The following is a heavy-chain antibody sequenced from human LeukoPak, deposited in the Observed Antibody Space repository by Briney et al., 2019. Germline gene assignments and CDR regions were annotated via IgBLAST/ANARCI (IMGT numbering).Heavy chain of an antibody. CDR2: IYYSGNT. Sequence: SETLSLTCTVSGGSISSSSYYWGWIRQSPGKGLEWIGSIYYSGNTYYNPSLKSRVTMSVDASKTQFSLNLTSVTAADTSVYYCARTGVPAATDAFDAWGQGTMVTVSS. CDR1: GGSISSSSYY. CDR3: ARTGVPAATDAFDA. V-gene: IGHV4-39*01. D-gene: IGHD2-2*01. J-gene: IGHJ3*01.